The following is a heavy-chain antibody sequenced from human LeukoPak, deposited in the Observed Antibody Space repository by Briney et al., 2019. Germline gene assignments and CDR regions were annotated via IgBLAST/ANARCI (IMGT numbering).Heavy chain of an antibody. J-gene: IGHJ6*02. CDR3: ARGGVFSRNGMDV. CDR2: INSDESST. Sequence: GGSLRLSCAASGFTFSEYWMHWVRQTPGKGLVWVSRINSDESSTNYADSVKGRFTISRDNAKNTMYLQMNSLRVEDTAVYYCARGGVFSRNGMDVWGQGTTVTVSS. D-gene: IGHD3-3*02. CDR1: GFTFSEYW. V-gene: IGHV3-74*01.